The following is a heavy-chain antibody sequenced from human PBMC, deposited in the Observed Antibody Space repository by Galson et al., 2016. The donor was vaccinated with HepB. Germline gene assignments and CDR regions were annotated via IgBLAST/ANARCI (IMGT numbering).Heavy chain of an antibody. CDR2: TFYSGTT. Sequence: SETLSLTCNVSGGSITSYFWGWIRQPPGKGLEWIGYTFYSGTTNYHPSLQSRVTMSVDMSKNHLSLKLSSVTAADTAVYYCAGVRSGYSGIADWGQGTLVTVSS. D-gene: IGHD3-22*01. CDR3: AGVRSGYSGIAD. CDR1: GGSITSYF. J-gene: IGHJ4*02. V-gene: IGHV4-59*01.